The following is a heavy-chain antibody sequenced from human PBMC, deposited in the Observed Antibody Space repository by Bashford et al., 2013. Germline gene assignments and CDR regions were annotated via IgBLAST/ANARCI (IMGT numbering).Heavy chain of an antibody. V-gene: IGHV2-70*01. CDR3: ARIHSQYSGRHQTYAGYFDY. CDR1: GFSLSTSGMC. J-gene: IGHJ4*02. D-gene: IGHD1-26*01. Sequence: SGPTLVKPTQTLTLTCTFSGFSLSTSGMCVSWIRQPPGKALEWLALIDWDDDKYYSTSLKTRLTISKDTSKNQVVLTMTNMDPVDTATYYCARIHSQYSGRHQTYAGYFDYWGQGTWSPVSS. CDR2: IDWDDDK.